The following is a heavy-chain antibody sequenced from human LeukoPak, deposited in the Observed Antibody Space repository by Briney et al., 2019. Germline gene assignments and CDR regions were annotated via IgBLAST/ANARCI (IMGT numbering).Heavy chain of an antibody. V-gene: IGHV1-2*02. CDR1: VYTFNGHY. D-gene: IGHD3-10*01. J-gene: IGHJ6*02. Sequence: GSSVNVSCKASVYTFNGHYMHWVRQAPGPGHDWMGWVNRNSGGTNYAQKFQGRVTMTRDTTISTAYMQLSRLRSDDTAVYYCARDRGVIWFGVVGMDVWGQGTTVTVSS. CDR3: ARDRGVIWFGVVGMDV. CDR2: VNRNSGGT.